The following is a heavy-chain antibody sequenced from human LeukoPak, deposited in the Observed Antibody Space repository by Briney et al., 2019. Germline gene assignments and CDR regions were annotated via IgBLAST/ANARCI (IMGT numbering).Heavy chain of an antibody. CDR3: AKDERWIQPGYYFDY. CDR1: GFTFSSFG. D-gene: IGHD5-18*01. J-gene: IGHJ4*02. Sequence: GGSLRLSCAASGFTFSSFGMHWVRQAPGKGLEWVAIISYDGSNKYYADSVKGRFTISRDNSKNTLYLQMNSLRAEDTAVYYCAKDERWIQPGYYFDYWGQGTLATVSS. CDR2: ISYDGSNK. V-gene: IGHV3-30*18.